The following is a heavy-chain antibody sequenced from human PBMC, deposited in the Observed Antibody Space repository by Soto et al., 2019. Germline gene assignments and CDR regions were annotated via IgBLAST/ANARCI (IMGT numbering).Heavy chain of an antibody. Sequence: QVQLVQSGAEVKKPGSSVNVSCKPSGGIFSTYTFSWVRQAPGQGLEWMGRIIPVLGITNSTQKFQGRVTITADKSTSTVHMNLSSLRSEDTAMYYCATQRHWGQGTLVTVSS. J-gene: IGHJ4*02. CDR1: GGIFSTYT. V-gene: IGHV1-69*02. CDR3: ATQRH. CDR2: IIPVLGIT.